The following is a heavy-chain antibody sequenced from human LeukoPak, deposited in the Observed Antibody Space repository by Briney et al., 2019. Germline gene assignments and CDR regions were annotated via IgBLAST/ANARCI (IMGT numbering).Heavy chain of an antibody. CDR2: IYPGDSDI. Sequence: GESLKISCEGSGYSFTSSWIGWVRQMPGKGLEWMGIIYPGDSDIRYNPSFQGQVTISADKSITTAYLQWSSLKASDTAIYYCARGLYCSGGSCRFDYWGQGTMVTVSS. D-gene: IGHD2-15*01. V-gene: IGHV5-51*01. CDR1: GYSFTSSW. CDR3: ARGLYCSGGSCRFDY. J-gene: IGHJ3*01.